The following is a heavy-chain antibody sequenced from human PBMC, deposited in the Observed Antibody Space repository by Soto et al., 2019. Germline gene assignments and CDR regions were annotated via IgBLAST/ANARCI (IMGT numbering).Heavy chain of an antibody. Sequence: PGGSLRLSCAASGFTFSSYGMHWVRQAPGKGLEWVAVISYDGSNKYYADSVKGRFTISRDNSKNTLYLQMNSLRAEDTAVYYCARPYYDILTGYYAGGPFDYWGQGTLVTVSS. J-gene: IGHJ4*02. CDR3: ARPYYDILTGYYAGGPFDY. CDR2: ISYDGSNK. CDR1: GFTFSSYG. V-gene: IGHV3-30*03. D-gene: IGHD3-9*01.